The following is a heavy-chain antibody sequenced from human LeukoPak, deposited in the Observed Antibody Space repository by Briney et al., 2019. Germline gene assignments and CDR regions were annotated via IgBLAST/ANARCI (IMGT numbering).Heavy chain of an antibody. J-gene: IGHJ4*02. CDR3: ARTPLYSSSWYSPFDY. D-gene: IGHD6-13*01. Sequence: SETLSLTCTVSGGSISSSSYYWGWIRQPPGKGLEWIGSIYYSGSTYYNPSLKSRVTISVDTSKKQFSLKLTSGTAADTAVYYCARTPLYSSSWYSPFDYWGQGTLVTVSS. CDR1: GGSISSSSYY. V-gene: IGHV4-39*07. CDR2: IYYSGST.